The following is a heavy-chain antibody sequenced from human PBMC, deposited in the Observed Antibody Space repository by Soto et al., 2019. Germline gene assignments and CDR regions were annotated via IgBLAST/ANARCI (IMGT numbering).Heavy chain of an antibody. CDR3: AREMVAVKYYYYGMDV. D-gene: IGHD2-15*01. CDR1: GGTFISYA. CDR2: IIPIFGTA. Sequence: GASVKVSFKASGGTFISYAISWVRQAPGQGLEWMGGIIPIFGTANYAQKFQGRVTITADESTSTAYMELSSLRSEDTAVYYCAREMVAVKYYYYGMDVWGQGTTVTVSS. V-gene: IGHV1-69*13. J-gene: IGHJ6*02.